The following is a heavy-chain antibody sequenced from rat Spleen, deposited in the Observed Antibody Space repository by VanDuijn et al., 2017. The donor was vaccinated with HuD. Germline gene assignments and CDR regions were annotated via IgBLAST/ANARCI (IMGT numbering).Heavy chain of an antibody. CDR3: ARLGTEAIGNWFSY. D-gene: IGHD1-11*01. J-gene: IGHJ3*01. CDR1: RFTVSTYD. V-gene: IGHV5-29*01. CDR2: IRYDGSST. Sequence: EVLLVESGGCLVQPGRSMKLSCAPSRFTVSTYDMAWVRHATTKGMEWVATIRYDGSSTFYRDSVRGRFTVSRDNAKSTLYLQMDSLTSEDTATYYCARLGTEAIGNWFSYWGQGTLVTVSS.